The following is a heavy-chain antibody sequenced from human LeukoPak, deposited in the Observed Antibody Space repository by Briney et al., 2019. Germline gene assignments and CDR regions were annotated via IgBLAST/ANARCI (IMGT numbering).Heavy chain of an antibody. CDR3: AKAGYRISWYYLDF. D-gene: IGHD6-13*01. J-gene: IGHJ4*02. Sequence: PGGSLRLSCSAYDFTFSYYGMHRLRPAPGQGLEWVAFIRFDGGNEIYGDSVKGRITISRHDSKDTLYLQMNSLSSEDTAVYFCAKAGYRISWYYLDFWGQGTLVTVSS. CDR1: DFTFSYYG. V-gene: IGHV3-30*02. CDR2: IRFDGGNE.